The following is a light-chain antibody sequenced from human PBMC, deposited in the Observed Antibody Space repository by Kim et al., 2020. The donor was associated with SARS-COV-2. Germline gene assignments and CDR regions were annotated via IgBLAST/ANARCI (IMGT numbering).Light chain of an antibody. Sequence: GQSITICCTGTSSDVGGYNYVSWYQQHTGKAPKLMIYDVSNRRSGVSNRFSGSKSGNTASLTISGLQAEDEADYYCRSYTSSSSYVFGTGTKVTVL. CDR3: RSYTSSSSYV. CDR2: DVS. J-gene: IGLJ1*01. CDR1: SSDVGGYNY. V-gene: IGLV2-14*03.